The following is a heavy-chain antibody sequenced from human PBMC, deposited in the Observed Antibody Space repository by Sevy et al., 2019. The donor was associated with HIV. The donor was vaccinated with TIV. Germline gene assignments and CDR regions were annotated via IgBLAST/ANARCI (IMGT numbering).Heavy chain of an antibody. D-gene: IGHD1-26*01. CDR3: ANAYSGSYSHSYLYALDV. Sequence: GGSLRLSCTGSGFSFSYYGIHWVRQAPGMGLDWVALISHDGINEYYADSVKGRFTISRDNSKNTVYLEMNRLRNEDTAIYFCANAYSGSYSHSYLYALDVWGQWTTVTVSS. J-gene: IGHJ6*02. CDR1: GFSFSYYG. V-gene: IGHV3-30*18. CDR2: ISHDGINE.